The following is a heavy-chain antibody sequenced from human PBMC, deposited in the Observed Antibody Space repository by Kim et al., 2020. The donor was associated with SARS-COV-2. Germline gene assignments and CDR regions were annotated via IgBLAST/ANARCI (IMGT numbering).Heavy chain of an antibody. V-gene: IGHV4-39*01. D-gene: IGHD6-19*01. CDR2: IYYSGST. Sequence: SETLSLTCTVSGGSISSSSYYWGWIRQPPGKGLEWIGSIYYSGSTYYNPSLKSRVTISVDTSKNQFSLKLSSVTAADTAVYYCATRTRIAVAGTYPPDYWGQGTLVTVSS. CDR1: GGSISSSSYY. J-gene: IGHJ4*02. CDR3: ATRTRIAVAGTYPPDY.